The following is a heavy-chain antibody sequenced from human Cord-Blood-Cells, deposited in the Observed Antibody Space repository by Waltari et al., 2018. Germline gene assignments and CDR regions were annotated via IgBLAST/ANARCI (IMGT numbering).Heavy chain of an antibody. CDR1: GGSLSSGGYS. CDR2: IYHSGRT. V-gene: IGHV4-30-2*01. CDR3: ARNWEDAFDI. J-gene: IGHJ3*02. Sequence: QLQLQESGPGLVKPSQTLPLTGAVPGGSLSSGGYSWSWIRQPPGKGLEWIGYIYHSGRTYYNPSLKSRVTISVDRSKNQFSLKLSSVTAADTAVYYCARNWEDAFDIWGQGTMVTVSS. D-gene: IGHD7-27*01.